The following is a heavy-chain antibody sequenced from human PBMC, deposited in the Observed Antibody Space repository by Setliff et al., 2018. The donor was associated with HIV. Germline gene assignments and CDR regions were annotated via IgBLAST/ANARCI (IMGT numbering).Heavy chain of an antibody. Sequence: ETLSLTCAVYGGSFSGYYWSWIRQPPGKGLEWIGEINHSGSTNYNPSLKSRVTISVDTSKNQFSLKLSSVTAADTAVYYCARGIAAAGTNYWGQGTLVTVS. V-gene: IGHV4-34*01. CDR1: GGSFSGYY. CDR2: INHSGST. CDR3: ARGIAAAGTNY. D-gene: IGHD6-13*01. J-gene: IGHJ4*02.